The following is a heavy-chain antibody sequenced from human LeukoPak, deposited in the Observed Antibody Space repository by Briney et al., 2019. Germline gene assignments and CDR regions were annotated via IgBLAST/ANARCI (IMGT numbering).Heavy chain of an antibody. CDR2: FDPEDGET. J-gene: IGHJ3*02. D-gene: IGHD2-21*01. CDR1: GYTLTELS. V-gene: IGHV1-24*01. CDR3: ARERGPHIYCGGDCSDAFDI. Sequence: ASVKVSCKVSGYTLTELSMHWVRQAPGKGLEWMGGFDPEDGETIYAQKFQGRVTITTDESTSTAYMELSSLRSEDTAVYYCARERGPHIYCGGDCSDAFDIWGQGTMVTVSS.